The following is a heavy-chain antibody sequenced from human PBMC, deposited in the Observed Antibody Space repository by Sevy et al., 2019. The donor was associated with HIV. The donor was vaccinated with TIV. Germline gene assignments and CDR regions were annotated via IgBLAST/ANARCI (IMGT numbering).Heavy chain of an antibody. J-gene: IGHJ4*02. V-gene: IGHV5-51*01. CDR3: ARLTSPRVYYFDY. CDR2: VYPGDSDA. Sequence: GESLKISCQGYGYTFATYWIGWVRQMPGKGLEWMGIVYPGDSDARYNSSFKGQVTISADKSIITAYLEWRSLKPSDTAIYYCARLTSPRVYYFDYWGQGTLVTVSS. CDR1: GYTFATYW. D-gene: IGHD3-10*01.